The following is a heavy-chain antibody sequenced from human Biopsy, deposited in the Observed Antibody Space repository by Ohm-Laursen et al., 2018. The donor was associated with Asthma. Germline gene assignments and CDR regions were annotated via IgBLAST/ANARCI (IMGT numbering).Heavy chain of an antibody. CDR1: GFSFGDYW. J-gene: IGHJ1*01. CDR3: ARTFHFWSPYHAEHYQL. CDR2: IKHDGTER. Sequence: SLRLSFAAAGFSFGDYWMSWVRQVPGKGLEWVANIKHDGTERNHVDSLKGRFTISRDNAKNSLSLQMNSLRAEDTAVYYCARTFHFWSPYHAEHYQLWGQGTLVTVSS. D-gene: IGHD3-3*02. V-gene: IGHV3-7*01.